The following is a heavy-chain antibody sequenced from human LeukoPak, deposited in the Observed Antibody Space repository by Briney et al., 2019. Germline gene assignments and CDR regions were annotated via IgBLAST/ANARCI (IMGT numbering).Heavy chain of an antibody. D-gene: IGHD6-19*01. Sequence: SETLSLTCTVSGGSISSYYWSWIRQPPGKGLEWIGYIYYSGSTNYNPSLKSRVIISVDTSKNQFSLNLSSVTAADTAVYYCARGIAVGQIWFDPWGQGTLVTVSS. V-gene: IGHV4-59*08. CDR1: GGSISSYY. CDR2: IYYSGST. J-gene: IGHJ5*02. CDR3: ARGIAVGQIWFDP.